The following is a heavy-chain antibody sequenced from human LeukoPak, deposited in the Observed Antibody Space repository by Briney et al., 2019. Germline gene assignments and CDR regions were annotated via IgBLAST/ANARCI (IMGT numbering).Heavy chain of an antibody. Sequence: SVKVSCKASGGTFSSYAISWVRQAPGQGLEWMGRIIPILGIANYAQKFQGRVTITADKSTSTAYMELSSLRSEDTAVYYCARGARAHTLLFDYWGQGTLVTVSS. CDR2: IIPILGIA. CDR1: GGTFSSYA. CDR3: ARGARAHTLLFDY. J-gene: IGHJ4*02. V-gene: IGHV1-69*04. D-gene: IGHD1-26*01.